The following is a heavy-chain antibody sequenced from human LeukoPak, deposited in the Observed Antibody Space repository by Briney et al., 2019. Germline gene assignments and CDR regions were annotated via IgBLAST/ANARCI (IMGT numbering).Heavy chain of an antibody. CDR2: IRFDGNNK. Sequence: GGSLRLSCVASGFIFSTYGMHWVRQAPGKGLEWVAFIRFDGNNKYYADSVKGRFTISRDNAKNSLYLQMNSLRAEDTAVYYCARVAYFDYWGQGTLVTVSS. CDR1: GFIFSTYG. J-gene: IGHJ4*02. CDR3: ARVAYFDY. V-gene: IGHV3-30*02.